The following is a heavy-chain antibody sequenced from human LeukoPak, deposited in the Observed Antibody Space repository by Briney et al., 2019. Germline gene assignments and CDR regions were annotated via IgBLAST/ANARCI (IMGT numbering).Heavy chain of an antibody. CDR3: ARDRDFGVVIIRGYYMDV. J-gene: IGHJ6*03. CDR2: ISAYNGNT. Sequence: ASVKVSCKASGYTFTGYYMHWVRQAPGQGLEWMGWISAYNGNTNYAQKLQGRVTMTTDTSTSTAYMELRSLRSDDTAVYYCARDRDFGVVIIRGYYMDVWGKGTTVTVSS. CDR1: GYTFTGYY. V-gene: IGHV1-18*04. D-gene: IGHD3-3*01.